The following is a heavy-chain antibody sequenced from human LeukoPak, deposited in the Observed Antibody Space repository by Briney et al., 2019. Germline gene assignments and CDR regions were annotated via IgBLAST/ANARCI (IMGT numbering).Heavy chain of an antibody. CDR2: IKQDGSEK. CDR3: ARSWYYYGSGTYFPTYYYYYMDV. Sequence: GGSLRLSCAASGFTFSSYWMSWVRQAPGKGLEWVANIKQDGSEKYYVDSVKGRFTISRDNAKNSLYLQMNSLSAEDTAVYYCARSWYYYGSGTYFPTYYYYYMDVWGKGTTVTISS. D-gene: IGHD3-10*01. CDR1: GFTFSSYW. J-gene: IGHJ6*03. V-gene: IGHV3-7*01.